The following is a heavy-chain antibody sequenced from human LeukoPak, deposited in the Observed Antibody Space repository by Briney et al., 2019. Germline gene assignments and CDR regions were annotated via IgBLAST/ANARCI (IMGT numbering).Heavy chain of an antibody. CDR1: GFTFSSYG. CDR3: GCFSDYYGSGSYYNADAFDI. Sequence: PGRSLRLSCAASGFTFSSYGMHWVRQAPGKGLEWVAVISYDGNNQYYADSLKGRFTISRDNSKNTLYLQMNSLRAEDTAVYYCGCFSDYYGSGSYYNADAFDIWGQGTMVTVSS. CDR2: ISYDGNNQ. D-gene: IGHD3-10*01. V-gene: IGHV3-30*03. J-gene: IGHJ3*02.